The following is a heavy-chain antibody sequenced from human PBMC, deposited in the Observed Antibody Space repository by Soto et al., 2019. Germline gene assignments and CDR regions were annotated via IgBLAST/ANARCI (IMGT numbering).Heavy chain of an antibody. D-gene: IGHD3-22*01. J-gene: IGHJ4*02. V-gene: IGHV4-59*01. CDR2: VYYTGST. Sequence: DTLSLTCTVSGYSISTFYWGWMRQSPGKELEWIGYVYYTGSTNYKPSLKSRVTISVDRSKNQFSLKLTSANAADTAVYYCARGRTVRNYADDSSDYFYFFDYWGKGTQVTVSS. CDR3: ARGRTVRNYADDSSDYFYFFDY. CDR1: GYSISTFY.